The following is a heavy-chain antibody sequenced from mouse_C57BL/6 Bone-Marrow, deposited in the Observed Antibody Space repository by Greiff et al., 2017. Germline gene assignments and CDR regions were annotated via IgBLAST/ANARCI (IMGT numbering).Heavy chain of an antibody. J-gene: IGHJ3*01. CDR2: IYPRSGNT. V-gene: IGHV1-81*01. Sequence: VQLQQSGAELARPGASVKLSCKASGYTFTSYGISWVKQRTGQGLEWIGEIYPRSGNTYYNEKFKGKATLTADKSSSTAYMELRSLTSEDSAVYFCARGGYYYGSSPGFAYWGQGTLVTVSA. CDR3: ARGGYYYGSSPGFAY. CDR1: GYTFTSYG. D-gene: IGHD1-1*01.